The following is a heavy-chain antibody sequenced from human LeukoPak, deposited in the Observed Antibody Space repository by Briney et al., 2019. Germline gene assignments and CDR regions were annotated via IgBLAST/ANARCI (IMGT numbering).Heavy chain of an antibody. CDR2: IFYNGAI. CDR3: ARRNTADASIDF. Sequence: SETLSLTCTVSGGSIIGRWWSWVRQPPGKGLEWIGDIFYNGAINDNSPLKGRLTMSLDTSKNQFPLKLSSVTAADTAMYYCARRNTADASIDFWGREPWLSPPQ. J-gene: IGHJ4*02. CDR1: GGSIIGRW. D-gene: IGHD2/OR15-2a*01. V-gene: IGHV4-59*08.